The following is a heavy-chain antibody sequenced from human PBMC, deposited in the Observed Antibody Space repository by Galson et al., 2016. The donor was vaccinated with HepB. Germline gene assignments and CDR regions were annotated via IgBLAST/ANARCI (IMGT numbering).Heavy chain of an antibody. CDR3: ARRLGVALDY. V-gene: IGHV3-48*04. J-gene: IGHJ4*02. D-gene: IGHD5-12*01. Sequence: SLRLSCATSGFTFSTYNMNWVRQVPGKGLEWVSYIDSSSRTIFYADSVEGRFTISRDNAKNSLHLQMSSLRVEDTALYYCARRLGVALDYWGQGTLVTVSS. CDR1: GFTFSTYN. CDR2: IDSSSRTI.